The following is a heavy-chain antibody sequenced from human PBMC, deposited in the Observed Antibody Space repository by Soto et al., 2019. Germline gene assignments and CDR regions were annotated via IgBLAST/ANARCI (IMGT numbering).Heavy chain of an antibody. D-gene: IGHD1-7*01. CDR3: ARSLPGTYGAFDL. J-gene: IGHJ3*01. Sequence: GGSLRLSCAASEFTFRSYWMHWVRQSPGKGLVWVSRISGDGSSTTYADSVRGRFTISRDNAKNTVYLQMDSLRAEDTAVYYCARSLPGTYGAFDLWGQGTMVTVSS. CDR1: EFTFRSYW. CDR2: ISGDGSST. V-gene: IGHV3-74*01.